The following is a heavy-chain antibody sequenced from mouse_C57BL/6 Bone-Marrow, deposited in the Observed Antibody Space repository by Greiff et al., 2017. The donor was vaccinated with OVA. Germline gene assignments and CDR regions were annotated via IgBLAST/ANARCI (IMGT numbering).Heavy chain of an antibody. J-gene: IGHJ1*03. CDR1: GYSFTGYY. V-gene: IGHV1-42*01. Sequence: VQLKQSGPELVKPGASVKISCKASGYSFTGYYMNWVKQSPEKSLEWIGEINPSTGGTTYNQKFKAKATLTVDKSSSTAYMQLKSLTSEDSAVYDCARSCGNGGYFDVWGTGTTVTVSS. D-gene: IGHD2-1*01. CDR3: ARSCGNGGYFDV. CDR2: INPSTGGT.